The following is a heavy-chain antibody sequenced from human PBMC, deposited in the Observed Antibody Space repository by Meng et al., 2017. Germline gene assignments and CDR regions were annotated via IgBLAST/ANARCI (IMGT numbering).Heavy chain of an antibody. Sequence: EVQLGETGGGLIQPGVSLRLSCAASGFTVSSNYRSWVCQPPGKGLEWVSVIYSGGSTYYADSVKGRFTISRDNSKNTLYLQMNSLRAEDTAVYYCARGDQGQVCPRRWGQGTLVTVSS. D-gene: IGHD2-2*01. V-gene: IGHV3-53*02. J-gene: IGHJ4*02. CDR2: IYSGGST. CDR3: ARGDQGQVCPRR. CDR1: GFTVSSNY.